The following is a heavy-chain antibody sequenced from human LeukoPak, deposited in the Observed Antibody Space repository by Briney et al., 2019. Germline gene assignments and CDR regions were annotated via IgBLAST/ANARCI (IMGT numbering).Heavy chain of an antibody. J-gene: IGHJ4*02. D-gene: IGHD5-24*01. CDR1: GFTFSSYG. Sequence: PGGSLRLSCAASGFTFSSYGMHWVRQAPGRGLEWVAFIRYDGSNKYYADSVKGRFTISRDNAKNSLYLQMNSLRAEDTAVYYCARGSDGWDYFDYWGQGTLVTVSS. CDR3: ARGSDGWDYFDY. V-gene: IGHV3-30*02. CDR2: IRYDGSNK.